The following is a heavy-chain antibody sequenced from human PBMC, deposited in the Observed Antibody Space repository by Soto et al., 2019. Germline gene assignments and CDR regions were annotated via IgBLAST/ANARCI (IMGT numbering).Heavy chain of an antibody. J-gene: IGHJ5*02. CDR3: VKGSVRTWFDP. V-gene: IGHV3-23*01. CDR2: ISGSAGVA. Sequence: PGGSLRLSCAASGFLISANGMSWVRQAPGGGLEWVSTISGSAGVAFYADSVRGRFIISRDISKNTLYLQLSTLRADDMARYYCVKGSVRTWFDPWGQGILVTVSS. CDR1: GFLISANG.